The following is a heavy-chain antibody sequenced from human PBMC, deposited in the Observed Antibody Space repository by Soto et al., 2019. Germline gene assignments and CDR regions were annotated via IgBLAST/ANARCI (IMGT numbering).Heavy chain of an antibody. Sequence: PSWCQSLSFAFCSGFNISSRRIMRWISQPPGKGLEWIGSIHHSGTTYYNPSLKSRVIMSVDTSKNQFSLKLTSVTVADTAVYYCARALKYIGNSNWFDPWGQGTLVTVS. D-gene: IGHD4-4*01. CDR2: IHHSGTT. CDR1: SGFNISSRRI. V-gene: IGHV4-31*11. CDR3: ARALKYIGNSNWFDP. J-gene: IGHJ5*02.